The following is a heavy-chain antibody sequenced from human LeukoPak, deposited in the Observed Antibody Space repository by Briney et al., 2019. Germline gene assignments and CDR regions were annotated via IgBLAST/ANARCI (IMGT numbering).Heavy chain of an antibody. CDR1: GGTFSSYA. V-gene: IGHV1-69*13. D-gene: IGHD2-21*02. J-gene: IGHJ4*02. CDR3: AREIVEGVVVTAILDY. CDR2: IIPIFGTA. Sequence: GASVKVSCKASGGTFSSYAISWVRQAPGQGLEWMGGIIPIFGTANYAQKFQGRVTITADESTSTAYMELSSLRSEDTAVYYCAREIVEGVVVTAILDYWGQGTLVTVSS.